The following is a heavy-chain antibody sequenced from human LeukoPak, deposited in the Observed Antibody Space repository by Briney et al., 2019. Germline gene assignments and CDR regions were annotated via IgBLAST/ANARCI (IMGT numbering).Heavy chain of an antibody. Sequence: PSEPLSLTCTVSGGAINGASWNWIRKPPGQGLEWIGYIYHSGGTNYNPSLKSRVTISLDTSKNQFSLKLSSVTAADTAVYYCARVGTYYRSLDSWGQGTLVTVSS. V-gene: IGHV4-59*01. CDR1: GGAINGAS. CDR3: ARVGTYYRSLDS. J-gene: IGHJ4*02. CDR2: IYHSGGT. D-gene: IGHD3-10*01.